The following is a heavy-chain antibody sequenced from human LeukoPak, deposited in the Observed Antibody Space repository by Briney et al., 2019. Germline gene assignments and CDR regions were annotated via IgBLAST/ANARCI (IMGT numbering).Heavy chain of an antibody. V-gene: IGHV1-18*01. J-gene: IGHJ4*02. D-gene: IGHD5-18*01. CDR1: GYTFTSYG. Sequence: ASVKVSCKASGYTFTSYGISWVRQAPGQGLEWMGWISAYNGNTNYAQKLQGRVTMTTHTSTSTAYMELRSLRSDDTAVYYCASHGYSYGYMGSYYFDYWGQGTLVTVSS. CDR2: ISAYNGNT. CDR3: ASHGYSYGYMGSYYFDY.